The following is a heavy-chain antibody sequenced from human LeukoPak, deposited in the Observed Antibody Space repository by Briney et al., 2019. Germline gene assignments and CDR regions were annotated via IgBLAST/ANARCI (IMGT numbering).Heavy chain of an antibody. CDR3: ARVGGYCSSTSCYSSPRRYGMDV. V-gene: IGHV4-34*01. J-gene: IGHJ6*02. Sequence: PSETLSLTCAVYGGSFSGYYWSWIRQPPGKGLEWIREINHSGSTNYNPSLKSRVTISVDTSKNQFSLKLSSVTAADTAVYYCARVGGYCSSTSCYSSPRRYGMDVWGQGTTVTVSS. CDR2: INHSGST. D-gene: IGHD2-2*01. CDR1: GGSFSGYY.